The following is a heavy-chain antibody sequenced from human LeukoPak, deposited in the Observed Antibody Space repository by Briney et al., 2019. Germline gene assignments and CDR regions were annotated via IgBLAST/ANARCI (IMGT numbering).Heavy chain of an antibody. Sequence: PGGSLRLSCAPSGLTFSSYAMSWVRQAPGKGLEWVSAISGSGSDTEYADSVKGRFTISRDNSKTTLYLQMSSLRVEDTAVYYCANCGATGYANAFDIWGQGTMVTVSS. J-gene: IGHJ3*02. V-gene: IGHV3-23*01. CDR2: ISGSGSDT. D-gene: IGHD2-21*01. CDR3: ANCGATGYANAFDI. CDR1: GLTFSSYA.